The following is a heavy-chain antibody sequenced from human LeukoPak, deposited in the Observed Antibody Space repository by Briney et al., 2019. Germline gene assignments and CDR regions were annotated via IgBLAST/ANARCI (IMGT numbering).Heavy chain of an antibody. Sequence: SGALSLTCTVSGGSISSYFWSWIRQPPGKGLEWIGYIYDMGVIYYIPSLKSRVTMSVDTSKNQSSLKLSSVTAADTAVYYCARIDRAVAGTIDYWGQGTLVTVS. D-gene: IGHD6-19*01. CDR1: GGSISSYF. CDR2: IYDMGVI. CDR3: ARIDRAVAGTIDY. V-gene: IGHV4-59*08. J-gene: IGHJ4*02.